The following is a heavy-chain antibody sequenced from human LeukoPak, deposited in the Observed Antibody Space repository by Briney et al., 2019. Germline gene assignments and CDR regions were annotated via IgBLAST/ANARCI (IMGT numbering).Heavy chain of an antibody. Sequence: SETLSLTCTVSGGSISSYYWSWIRQSPGKGLEWIGYIYHSGRTNYNPSLKSRVTISADTSKNQFSLNLSSATAADTAVYYCASGSWTRGTLAFYLLGQGTMVIVSS. D-gene: IGHD3-16*01. CDR3: ASGSWTRGTLAFYL. CDR1: GGSISSYY. J-gene: IGHJ3*01. CDR2: IYHSGRT. V-gene: IGHV4-59*01.